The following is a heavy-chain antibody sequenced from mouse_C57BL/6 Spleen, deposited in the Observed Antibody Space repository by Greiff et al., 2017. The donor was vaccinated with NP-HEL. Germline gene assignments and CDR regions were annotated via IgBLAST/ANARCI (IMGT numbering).Heavy chain of an antibody. Sequence: VHLVESGAELVRPGASVTLSCKASGYTFTDYEMHWVKQTPVHGLEWIGAIDPETGGTAYNQKFKGKAILTADKSSSTAYMELRSLTSEDSAVYYCTRRDYGSSPYYAMDYWGQGTSVTVSS. V-gene: IGHV1-15*01. J-gene: IGHJ4*01. D-gene: IGHD1-1*01. CDR2: IDPETGGT. CDR1: GYTFTDYE. CDR3: TRRDYGSSPYYAMDY.